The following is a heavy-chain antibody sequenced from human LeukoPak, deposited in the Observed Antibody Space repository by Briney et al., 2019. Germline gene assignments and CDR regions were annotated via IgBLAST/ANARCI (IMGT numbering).Heavy chain of an antibody. D-gene: IGHD6-13*01. Sequence: SETLSLTCTVSGGSISSYYWSWIRQPAGKGLEWIGRIYTSGSTDYNPSLKSRVTISVDTSKKQFSLELRSVTAADTAVYYCARDEWISSSWVNWFDPWGQGTLVTVSS. J-gene: IGHJ5*02. CDR3: ARDEWISSSWVNWFDP. CDR2: IYTSGST. CDR1: GGSISSYY. V-gene: IGHV4-4*07.